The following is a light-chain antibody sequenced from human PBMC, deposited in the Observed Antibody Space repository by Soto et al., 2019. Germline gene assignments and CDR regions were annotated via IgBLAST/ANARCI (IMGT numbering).Light chain of an antibody. V-gene: IGLV2-14*01. CDR2: EVS. Sequence: QSVLTQPASVSGSPGESITISCTGTGSDVGDYDYVSWYQHHPGKAPKLMIYEVSNRPSGVSNRFSGTKSGNTASLTISGLQAEDEADYFCSSYTSSQAYVFGTGTKFTVL. CDR3: SSYTSSQAYV. J-gene: IGLJ1*01. CDR1: GSDVGDYDY.